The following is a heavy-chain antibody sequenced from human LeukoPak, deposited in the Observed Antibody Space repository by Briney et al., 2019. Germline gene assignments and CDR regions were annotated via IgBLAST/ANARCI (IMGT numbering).Heavy chain of an antibody. J-gene: IGHJ4*02. V-gene: IGHV3-23*01. CDR2: ITSDRTT. CDR3: AKKSLMLTATPANYFDY. D-gene: IGHD5-12*01. CDR1: GYIFSSYS. Sequence: GGSLRLSCAASGYIFSSYSMNWVRQAPGKGLEWVSTITSDRTTYYADSVKGRFTISRDNSRNTLFLQMNSLRAEDTALYYCAKKSLMLTATPANYFDYWGQGALVTVSS.